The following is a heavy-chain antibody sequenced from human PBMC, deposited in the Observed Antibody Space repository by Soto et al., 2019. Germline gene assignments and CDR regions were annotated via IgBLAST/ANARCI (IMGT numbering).Heavy chain of an antibody. CDR2: IYYSGST. V-gene: IGHV4-59*01. J-gene: IGHJ6*02. CDR3: ARAEQLGSYYYYGMDV. CDR1: GGSISSYY. Sequence: QVQLQESGPGLVKPSETLSLTCTVSGGSISSYYWSWIRQPPGKGLEWIGYIYYSGSTNYNPSLKSRVTISVDTSKNQFSLKLSSVTAADTAVYYCARAEQLGSYYYYGMDVWGQGTTVTVSS. D-gene: IGHD6-6*01.